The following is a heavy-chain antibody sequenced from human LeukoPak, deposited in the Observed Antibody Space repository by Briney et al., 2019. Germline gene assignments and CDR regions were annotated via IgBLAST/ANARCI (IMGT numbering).Heavy chain of an antibody. CDR1: GGSISNYY. D-gene: IGHD1-26*01. Sequence: SSETLSLTCTVSGGSISNYYWSWIRQPPGKGLEWIGYIYYSGSTNYNPSLKSRVTISVDTSKNQFSLKLSSVTAADTAVYYCARVGGTNYYYYGMDVWGQGTTVTVSS. CDR2: IYYSGST. V-gene: IGHV4-59*01. CDR3: ARVGGTNYYYYGMDV. J-gene: IGHJ6*02.